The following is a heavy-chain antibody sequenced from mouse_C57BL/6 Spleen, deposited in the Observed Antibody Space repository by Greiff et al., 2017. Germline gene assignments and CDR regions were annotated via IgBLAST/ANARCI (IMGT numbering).Heavy chain of an antibody. CDR1: GYTFTDYN. CDR2: INPNNGGT. D-gene: IGHD2-2*01. Sequence: EVQLQQSGPELVKPGASVKIPCKASGYTFTDYNMDWVKQSHGKSLEWIGDINPNNGGTIYNQKFKGKATLTVDKSSSPAYMELRSLTSEDTAVYYCATGGYYGYDDYAMDYWGQRTSVTVA. V-gene: IGHV1-18*01. CDR3: ATGGYYGYDDYAMDY. J-gene: IGHJ4*01.